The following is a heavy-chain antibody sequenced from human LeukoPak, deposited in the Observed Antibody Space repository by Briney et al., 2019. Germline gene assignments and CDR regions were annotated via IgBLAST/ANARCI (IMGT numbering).Heavy chain of an antibody. CDR3: ARGIKWEPFPGSPFDP. CDR1: GGSFSGYY. J-gene: IGHJ5*02. V-gene: IGHV4-34*01. Sequence: SETLSLTCAVYGGSFSGYYWSWIRQPPGKGLEWIGEINHSGSTNYNPSLKSRVTISVDTSENQFSLKLSSVTAADTAVYYCARGIKWEPFPGSPFDPWGQGTLVTVSS. CDR2: INHSGST. D-gene: IGHD1-26*01.